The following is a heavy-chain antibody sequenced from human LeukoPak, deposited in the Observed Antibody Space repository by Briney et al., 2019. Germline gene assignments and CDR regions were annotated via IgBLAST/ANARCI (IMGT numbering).Heavy chain of an antibody. CDR2: VYYTGST. CDR1: GDSIGSYY. V-gene: IGHV4-59*08. D-gene: IGHD5-18*01. CDR3: ARLSVDTAMVIDY. Sequence: PSETLSLTCTVSGDSIGSYYWSWIRQPPGEGLEWIGYVYYTGSTNYNPSLKSRVTISVDTSKNQFSLKLSSVTAADTAVYYCARLSVDTAMVIDYWGQGTLVTVSS. J-gene: IGHJ4*02.